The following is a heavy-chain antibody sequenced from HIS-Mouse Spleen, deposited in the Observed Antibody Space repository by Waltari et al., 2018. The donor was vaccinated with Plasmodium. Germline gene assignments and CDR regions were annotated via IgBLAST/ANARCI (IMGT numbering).Heavy chain of an antibody. CDR2: IKQDGSEK. CDR1: GFPFSSYW. D-gene: IGHD6-13*01. CDR3: ASSWYWYFDL. V-gene: IGHV3-7*01. Sequence: EVQLVESGGGLVQPGGSLRLSCVAAGFPFSSYWMSWVRQAPGKGLEGVANIKQDGSEKYYVDSVKGRFTISRDNAKNSLYLQMNSLRAEDTAVYYCASSWYWYFDLWGRGTLVTVSS. J-gene: IGHJ2*01.